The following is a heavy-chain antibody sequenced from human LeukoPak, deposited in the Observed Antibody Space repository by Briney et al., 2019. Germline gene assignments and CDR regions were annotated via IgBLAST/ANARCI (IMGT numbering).Heavy chain of an antibody. CDR3: ARHGGPDYYDSSGYHDY. V-gene: IGHV4-39*01. J-gene: IGHJ4*02. D-gene: IGHD3-22*01. Sequence: SETLSLTCTVSGGSISSSSYYWGWIRQPPGKGLEWIGSIYYSGSTYYNPSLKSRVTISVDTSKNQLSLKLSSVTAADTAVYYCARHGGPDYYDSSGYHDYWGQGTLVTVSS. CDR2: IYYSGST. CDR1: GGSISSSSYY.